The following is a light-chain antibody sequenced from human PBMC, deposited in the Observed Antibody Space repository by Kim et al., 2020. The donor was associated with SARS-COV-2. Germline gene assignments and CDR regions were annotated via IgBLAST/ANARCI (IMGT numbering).Light chain of an antibody. J-gene: IGLJ3*02. CDR3: SSYTGSYTS. Sequence: QSALTQPPSVSGSPGQSVTISCTGTNIDVGAYNIVSWYQQHPGKAPKLIMYDVSKRPSGVPDRFSGSKSGGTASLTISGLQTDDEADYHCSSYTGSYTSFGGGTQLTVL. CDR1: NIDVGAYNI. V-gene: IGLV2-11*01. CDR2: DVS.